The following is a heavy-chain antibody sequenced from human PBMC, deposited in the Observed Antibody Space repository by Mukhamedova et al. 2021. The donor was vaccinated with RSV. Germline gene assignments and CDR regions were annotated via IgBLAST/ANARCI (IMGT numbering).Heavy chain of an antibody. CDR3: ARDGAFDY. Sequence: GGTNYAQKFQGRVTMTRDTSISTAYMELRRLRSDDTAVYYCARDGAFDYWGQGTLVTVSS. J-gene: IGHJ4*02. CDR2: GGT. V-gene: IGHV1-2*02. D-gene: IGHD4/OR15-4a*01.